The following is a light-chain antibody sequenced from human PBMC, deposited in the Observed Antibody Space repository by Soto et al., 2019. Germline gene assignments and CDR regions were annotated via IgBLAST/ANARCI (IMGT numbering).Light chain of an antibody. J-gene: IGKJ1*01. CDR3: QQYNSSSGT. V-gene: IGKV1-5*01. Sequence: DIQMTQSPSTLSASVGDRVTITCRASQSISSWLAWYQQKPGKAPKLLIYDASCLESGVPSRFSGSGSGTEFTLTISSLQPDDFASYYCQQYNSSSGTFGQGTKVEIK. CDR2: DAS. CDR1: QSISSW.